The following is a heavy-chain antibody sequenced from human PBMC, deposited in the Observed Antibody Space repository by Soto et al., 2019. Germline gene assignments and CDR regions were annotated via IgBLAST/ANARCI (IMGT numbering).Heavy chain of an antibody. CDR1: GFTFSEYS. CDR3: VKVSTFYDILTGYYSTNFFDP. Sequence: VGSLRLSCSASGFTFSEYSMHWVRQAPGKGLQYVSTISSDGDITYYADSVKGRFTISRDNSKNTLYLQMNSLRPEDTAVYYCVKVSTFYDILTGYYSTNFFDPWGQGTLVTVSS. CDR2: ISSDGDIT. V-gene: IGHV3-64D*06. J-gene: IGHJ5*02. D-gene: IGHD3-9*01.